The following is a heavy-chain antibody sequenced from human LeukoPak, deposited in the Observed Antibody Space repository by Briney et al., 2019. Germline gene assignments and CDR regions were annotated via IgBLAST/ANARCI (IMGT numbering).Heavy chain of an antibody. CDR2: INPNTGVT. CDR3: ARDLGGFSGSSSYY. CDR1: GYTFTGYY. D-gene: IGHD6-6*01. Sequence: ASLKVSCKASGYTFTGYYLHWVRQAPGQGLEWMGWINPNTGVTNYAQKFQGRVTMTRDTAISTAYSELSRLRSDDTAVYHCARDLGGFSGSSSYYWGQGTLVTVSS. V-gene: IGHV1-2*02. J-gene: IGHJ4*02.